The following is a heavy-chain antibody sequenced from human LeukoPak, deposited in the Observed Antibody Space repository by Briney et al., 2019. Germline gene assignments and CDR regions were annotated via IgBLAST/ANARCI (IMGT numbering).Heavy chain of an antibody. CDR1: GFTFSSYA. Sequence: GGSLRLSCAASGFTFSSYAMHWVRQAPGKGLEYVSAISSNGGSTYYANSVKGRFTISRDNSKNTLYLQMGSLRAEDMAVYYCAREGVSQGGATPPGGGGFDYWGQGTLVTVSS. CDR2: ISSNGGST. CDR3: AREGVSQGGATPPGGGGFDY. V-gene: IGHV3-64*01. J-gene: IGHJ4*02. D-gene: IGHD1-26*01.